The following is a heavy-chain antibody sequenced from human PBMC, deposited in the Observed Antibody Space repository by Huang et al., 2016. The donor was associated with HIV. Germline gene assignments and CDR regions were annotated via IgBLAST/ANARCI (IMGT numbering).Heavy chain of an antibody. CDR2: INHSGRT. V-gene: IGHV4-34*02. D-gene: IGHD6-13*01. J-gene: IGHJ4*02. Sequence: QVQLEQWGARLLKPSETLSLSCAVYGESLSDFFWSWLRQPPGTGLELIGEINHSGRTTYNPSRKSRVTSAVDTSKRQFSLKLKSVTAADTSMYYCARGRGSSWSLFDTWGQGSLVTVFS. CDR1: GESLSDFF. CDR3: ARGRGSSWSLFDT.